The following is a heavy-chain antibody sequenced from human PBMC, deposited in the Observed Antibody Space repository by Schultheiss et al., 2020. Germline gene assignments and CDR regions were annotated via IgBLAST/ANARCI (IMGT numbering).Heavy chain of an antibody. CDR2: INHSGST. D-gene: IGHD6-25*01. CDR1: GGSISSSSYY. Sequence: SETLSLTCTVSGGSISSSSYYWGWIRQPPGKGLEWIGEINHSGSTNYNPSLKSRVTISVDTSKNQFSLKLSSVTAADTAVYYCARDLRQSGYFDYWGQGTLVTVSS. V-gene: IGHV4-39*07. CDR3: ARDLRQSGYFDY. J-gene: IGHJ4*02.